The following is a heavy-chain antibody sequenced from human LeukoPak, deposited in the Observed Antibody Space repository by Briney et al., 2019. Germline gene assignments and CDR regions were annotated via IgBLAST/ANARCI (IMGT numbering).Heavy chain of an antibody. J-gene: IGHJ4*02. CDR2: ISGSGDST. CDR1: GFTFSSYA. D-gene: IGHD6-19*01. Sequence: GGSLTLSCAASGFTFSSYAMTWVRQAPGKGLEWGSAISGSGDSTYYADSVKGRFTISRDNSKNTLYLQMNSLRAEDTAVYYCAKDRVKSVAGYFDYWGQGTLVTVSS. V-gene: IGHV3-23*01. CDR3: AKDRVKSVAGYFDY.